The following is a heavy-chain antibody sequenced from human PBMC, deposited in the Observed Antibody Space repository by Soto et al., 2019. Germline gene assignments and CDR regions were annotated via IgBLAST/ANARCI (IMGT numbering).Heavy chain of an antibody. J-gene: IGHJ4*02. V-gene: IGHV4-39*01. D-gene: IGHD4-17*01. CDR1: GGSISSSSYY. CDR3: ARLTYGDYDFDY. CDR2: IYYSGST. Sequence: QLQLQESGPGLVKPSETLSLTCTVSGGSISSSSYYWGWIRQPPGKGLEWIGSIYYSGSTYYNPSLKSRVTISVDTSKNQFSLKLSSVPAADTAVYYCARLTYGDYDFDYWGQGTLVTVSS.